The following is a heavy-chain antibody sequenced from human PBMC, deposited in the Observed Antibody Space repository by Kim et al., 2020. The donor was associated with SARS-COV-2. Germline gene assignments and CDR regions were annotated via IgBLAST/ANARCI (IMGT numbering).Heavy chain of an antibody. CDR2: INHSGST. Sequence: SETLSLTCAVYGGSFSGYYWSWILQPPGKGLEWIGEINHSGSTNYNPSLKSRVTISVDTSKNQFSLKLSSVTAADTAVYYCATGIVGATLGSYYFYMDVWAKGTTVTVSS. CDR1: GGSFSGYY. J-gene: IGHJ6*03. CDR3: ATGIVGATLGSYYFYMDV. D-gene: IGHD1-26*01. V-gene: IGHV4-34*01.